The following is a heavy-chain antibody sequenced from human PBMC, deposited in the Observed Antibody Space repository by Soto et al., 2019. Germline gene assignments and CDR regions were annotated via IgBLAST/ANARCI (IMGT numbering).Heavy chain of an antibody. V-gene: IGHV3-11*06. D-gene: IGHD1-1*01. Sequence: GGSLRLSCAASGFIFSDYYMSWVRQTPGKGLEWISYISTRSTYTNYADSVKGRFTISRDNTKNSLYLQMDSLRVEDAAVYYCARDLAWKRGKVGRYYYGMDVWGQGTTVTVSS. CDR2: ISTRSTYT. CDR3: ARDLAWKRGKVGRYYYGMDV. J-gene: IGHJ6*02. CDR1: GFIFSDYY.